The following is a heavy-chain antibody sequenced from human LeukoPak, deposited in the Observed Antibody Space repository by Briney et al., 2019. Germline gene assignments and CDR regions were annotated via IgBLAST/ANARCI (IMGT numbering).Heavy chain of an antibody. J-gene: IGHJ5*02. CDR2: MNPNSGNT. CDR1: GYTFTNYD. D-gene: IGHD2-2*01. Sequence: ASVKVSYKASGYTFTNYDINWVRQATGQGLEWMGWMNPNSGNTGNAQKFQGRVTMTRNTSISTAYTELSSLRSEDTAVYYCARGPYCSSFSCPYWFDPWGQGTPVTVSS. CDR3: ARGPYCSSFSCPYWFDP. V-gene: IGHV1-8*01.